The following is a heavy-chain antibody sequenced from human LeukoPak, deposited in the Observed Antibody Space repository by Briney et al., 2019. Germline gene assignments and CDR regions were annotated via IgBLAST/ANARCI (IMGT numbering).Heavy chain of an antibody. V-gene: IGHV4-59*12. CDR1: GGSISRYY. D-gene: IGHD3-3*01. J-gene: IGHJ6*02. Sequence: SETLSLTCTVSGGSISRYYWSWIRQPPGKGLEWIGYIYYSGSTNYNPSLKSRVTISVDTSKNQFSLKLSSVTAADTAVYYCARDRLRFLEWLPNYYYYGMDVWGQGTTVTVSS. CDR2: IYYSGST. CDR3: ARDRLRFLEWLPNYYYYGMDV.